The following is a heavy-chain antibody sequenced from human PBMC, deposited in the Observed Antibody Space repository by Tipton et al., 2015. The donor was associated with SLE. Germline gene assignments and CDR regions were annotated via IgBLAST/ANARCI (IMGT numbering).Heavy chain of an antibody. CDR3: ARLLYSYGFPSPYYFDY. J-gene: IGHJ4*02. D-gene: IGHD5-18*01. V-gene: IGHV3-23*01. CDR2: ISGGDGRA. CDR1: GFSFSSYA. Sequence: GSLRLSCAASGFSFSSYAMSWVRQAPGKGLEWVAVISGGDGRAHYADSVKGRLTISRDNSQDRLYLQMNSLRLEDTAIYYCARLLYSYGFPSPYYFDYWGQGSLVTVSS.